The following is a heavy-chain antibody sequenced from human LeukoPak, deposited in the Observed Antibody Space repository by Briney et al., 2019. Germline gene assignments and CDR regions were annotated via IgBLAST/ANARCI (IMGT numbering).Heavy chain of an antibody. D-gene: IGHD3-9*01. Sequence: GGSLRLSCAASGFTFSSYAMSWVRQAPGKGLNGAPPLIGSGGSTYYADSVKGRFTISRDNSKNTLYLQMNSLRAEDTAVYYCAKDYYDILTGYYTGDAFDIWGQGTMVTVSS. J-gene: IGHJ3*02. CDR1: GFTFSSYA. CDR3: AKDYYDILTGYYTGDAFDI. V-gene: IGHV3-23*01. CDR2: LIGSGGST.